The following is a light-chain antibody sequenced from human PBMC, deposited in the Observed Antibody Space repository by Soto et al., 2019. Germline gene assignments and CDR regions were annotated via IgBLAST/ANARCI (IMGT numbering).Light chain of an antibody. CDR3: QTWGTGIQV. CDR1: SGHSNYA. V-gene: IGLV4-69*01. J-gene: IGLJ2*01. CDR2: LNSDGSH. Sequence: QSVLTQSPSASASLGASVKLTCTLSSGHSNYAIAWHQQQPEKGPRYLMKLNSDGSHNKGDGIPDRFSGSSSGAERYLTTSSLQSEDEADYYCQTWGTGIQVFGGGTKLTVL.